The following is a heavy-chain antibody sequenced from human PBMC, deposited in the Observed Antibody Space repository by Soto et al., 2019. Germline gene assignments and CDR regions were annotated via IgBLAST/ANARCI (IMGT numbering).Heavy chain of an antibody. CDR2: ISSGGEYL. Sequence: EVQLVESGGGLVKPGGSLRLSCAASGLTFSTYGMNWVRQAPGKGLEWVSSISSGGEYLDYADSVKGRLTISRDNAKNPLYLQLESLRVEDTAVYYGATDGAAGAVMGVWGQGTTVTVSS. J-gene: IGHJ6*02. D-gene: IGHD6-13*01. CDR1: GLTFSTYG. CDR3: ATDGAAGAVMGV. V-gene: IGHV3-21*01.